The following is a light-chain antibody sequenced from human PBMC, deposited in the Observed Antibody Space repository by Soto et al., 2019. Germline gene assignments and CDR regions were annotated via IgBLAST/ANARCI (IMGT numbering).Light chain of an antibody. V-gene: IGKV3-20*01. Sequence: EIVLTQSPGSLSLSPAERATLSCRASQSVSSNFFAWYQQQPGQAPRLLIFGASVRATGVPDRFSGSGSGTDFTLTISRLEPEDSAVYYCHQFDSSLTFGQGTKVEI. CDR1: QSVSSNF. J-gene: IGKJ1*01. CDR2: GAS. CDR3: HQFDSSLT.